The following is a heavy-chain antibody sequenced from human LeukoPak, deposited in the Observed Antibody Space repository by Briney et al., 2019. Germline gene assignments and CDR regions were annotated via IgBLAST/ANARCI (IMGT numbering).Heavy chain of an antibody. CDR3: ARRSNWGSLGWYFDL. J-gene: IGHJ2*01. V-gene: IGHV3-48*04. Sequence: GGSLRLSCAASGFTFSSYSMNWVRQAPGKGLEWVSYISSSSSTIYYAGSVKGRFTISRDSAKNSLYLQMNSLRAEDTAVYYCARRSNWGSLGWYFDLWGRGTLVTVSS. CDR1: GFTFSSYS. CDR2: ISSSSSTI. D-gene: IGHD7-27*01.